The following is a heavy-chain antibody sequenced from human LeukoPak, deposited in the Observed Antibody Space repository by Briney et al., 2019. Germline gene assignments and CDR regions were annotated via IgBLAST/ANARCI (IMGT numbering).Heavy chain of an antibody. V-gene: IGHV3-7*01. J-gene: IGHJ4*02. CDR2: IKQDGSEK. D-gene: IGHD2-8*01. CDR3: AREEDML. Sequence: PGGSLRLSCAASGFIFSTYAMSWVRQAPGKGLEWVANIKQDGSEKYYVDSVKGRFTISRDNAKNSLSLQMISLRADDTAVYYCAREEDMLWGQGTLVTVSS. CDR1: GFIFSTYA.